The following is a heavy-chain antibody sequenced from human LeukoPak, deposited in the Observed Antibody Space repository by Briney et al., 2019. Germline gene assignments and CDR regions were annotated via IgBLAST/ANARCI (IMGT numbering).Heavy chain of an antibody. CDR3: ARKTVVGSYFDY. V-gene: IGHV3-7*03. D-gene: IGHD4-23*01. CDR2: IKQDGSGK. CDR1: GFTFSAYW. Sequence: PGGSLRLSCAASGFTFSAYWMSWVRQAPGKGLERVANIKQDGSGKYYVDSVKGRFTISRDNAKNSLYLQMNSLRAEDTAVYYCARKTVVGSYFDYWGQGTPVTVSS. J-gene: IGHJ4*02.